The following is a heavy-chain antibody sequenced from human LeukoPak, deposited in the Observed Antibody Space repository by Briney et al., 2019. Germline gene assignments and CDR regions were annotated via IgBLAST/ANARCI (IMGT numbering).Heavy chain of an antibody. D-gene: IGHD2-15*01. J-gene: IGHJ4*02. CDR1: GFTFSSYS. CDR3: AKVPGDYAYSYYFDY. CDR2: INQDGSEK. V-gene: IGHV3-7*03. Sequence: PGGSLRLSCAASGFTFSSYSMSWVRQAPGKGLEWVANINQDGSEKYYVDSVKGRFTISRDTAKNTLYLQMNSLRAEDTAVYYCAKVPGDYAYSYYFDYWGQGTLVTVSS.